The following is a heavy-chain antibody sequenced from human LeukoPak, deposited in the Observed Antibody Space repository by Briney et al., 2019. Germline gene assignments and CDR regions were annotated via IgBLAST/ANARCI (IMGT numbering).Heavy chain of an antibody. CDR1: GGSISSGGYN. V-gene: IGHV4-61*08. CDR2: IYYSGST. J-gene: IGHJ5*02. D-gene: IGHD2-15*01. CDR3: AREASGYCSGGSCYSGWFDP. Sequence: SETLSLTCTVSGGSISSGGYNWSWVRQHPGKGLECIGYIYYSGSTNYNPSLKSRVTISVDTSKNQFSLKLSSVTAADTAVYYCAREASGYCSGGSCYSGWFDPWGQGTLVTVSS.